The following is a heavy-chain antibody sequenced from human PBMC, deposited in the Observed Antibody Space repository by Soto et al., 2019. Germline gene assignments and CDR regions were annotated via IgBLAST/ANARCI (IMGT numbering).Heavy chain of an antibody. D-gene: IGHD7-27*01. V-gene: IGHV1-3*01. Sequence: ASVKVSCKASGYTFSSYAMNWVLQAPGQRLEWMGWINAGYGNTKSSQKFQDRVTISRDTSASTAYMELTSLRSEDTAVYYCARDTGDGTFDFWGQGTLVTSPQ. CDR1: GYTFSSYA. CDR2: INAGYGNT. CDR3: ARDTGDGTFDF. J-gene: IGHJ4*02.